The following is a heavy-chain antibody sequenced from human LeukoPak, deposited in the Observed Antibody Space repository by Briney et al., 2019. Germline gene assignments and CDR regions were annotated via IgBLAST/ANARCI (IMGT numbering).Heavy chain of an antibody. Sequence: SETLSLTCAVYGGSFSGYYWSWIRQPPGKGLEGIGEINHSGSTNYNPSLKSRVTISVDTSKNQFSLKLSSVTAADTAVYYCARGKSIDYWGQGTLVTVSS. CDR2: INHSGST. CDR1: GGSFSGYY. CDR3: ARGKSIDY. V-gene: IGHV4-34*01. D-gene: IGHD2/OR15-2a*01. J-gene: IGHJ4*02.